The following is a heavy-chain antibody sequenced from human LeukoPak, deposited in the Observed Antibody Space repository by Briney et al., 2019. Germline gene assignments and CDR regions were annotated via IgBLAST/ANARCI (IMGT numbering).Heavy chain of an antibody. D-gene: IGHD2-15*01. J-gene: IGHJ4*02. V-gene: IGHV3-74*01. CDR3: ARDYCSGGSCFFN. CDR1: GFTFSSYW. CDR2: INSDGSDT. Sequence: PGGSLRLSCAASGFTFSSYWMHWVRQAPGKGLVWVSRINSDGSDTSYADSVKGRFTISRDNAKNTLYLQMNSLRAEDTAVYFCARDYCSGGSCFFNWGQGTLVTVSS.